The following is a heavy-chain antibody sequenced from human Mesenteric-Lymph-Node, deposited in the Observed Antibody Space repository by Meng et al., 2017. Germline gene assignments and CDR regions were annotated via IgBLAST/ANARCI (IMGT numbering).Heavy chain of an antibody. D-gene: IGHD3-10*01. CDR1: GDSITNQNW. V-gene: IGHV4-4*02. CDR3: LRGSGGSV. Sequence: QVQWRESGPVLVEPSETLSLTCAGSGDSITNQNWWSWVRRPPRKGLEWIGENPHRGSSAYNPSLKSQVSMSIVKSKNQFSLKRTSVTAADTTVYHCLRGSGGSVWGQGTLVTVSS. CDR2: NPHRGSS. J-gene: IGHJ1*01.